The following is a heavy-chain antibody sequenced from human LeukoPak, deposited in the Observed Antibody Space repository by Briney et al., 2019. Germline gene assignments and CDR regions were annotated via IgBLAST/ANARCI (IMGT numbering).Heavy chain of an antibody. D-gene: IGHD5-12*01. CDR3: ASSRDSGYPQPLDY. CDR1: GGSFSGYY. V-gene: IGHV4-34*01. J-gene: IGHJ4*02. Sequence: SETLSLTCAVYGGSFSGYYWSWIRQPPGKGLEWIGEINHSGSTSYNPSLKSRVTISVDTSKNQFSLKLSSVTAADTAVYYCASSRDSGYPQPLDYWGQGTLGTVSS. CDR2: INHSGST.